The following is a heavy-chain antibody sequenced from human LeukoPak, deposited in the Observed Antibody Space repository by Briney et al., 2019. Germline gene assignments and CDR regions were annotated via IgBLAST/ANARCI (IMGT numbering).Heavy chain of an antibody. D-gene: IGHD5-18*01. Sequence: GGSLRLSCAASGFTVSSNYMSWVRQAPGKGLEWVSVIYSGGSTYYADSAKGRFTISRDNSKNTLYLQMNSLRAEDTAVYYCARGYSYAPSWNAFDIWGQGTMVTVSS. CDR1: GFTVSSNY. CDR3: ARGYSYAPSWNAFDI. CDR2: IYSGGST. J-gene: IGHJ3*02. V-gene: IGHV3-53*01.